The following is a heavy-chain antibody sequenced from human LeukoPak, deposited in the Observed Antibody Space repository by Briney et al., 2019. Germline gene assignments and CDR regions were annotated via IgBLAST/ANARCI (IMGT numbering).Heavy chain of an antibody. CDR2: ISGSGGST. V-gene: IGHV3-23*01. Sequence: PGGSLRLSCAASGITFSSYAMSWVRQTPGKGLEWVSSISGSGGSTYYADSVKGRFTISRDNSKNTLYLQMNNLRAEDTALYYCAKIRRDSSCGYGTYFDYWGQGTLVTVSS. J-gene: IGHJ4*02. CDR3: AKIRRDSSCGYGTYFDY. CDR1: GITFSSYA. D-gene: IGHD6-19*01.